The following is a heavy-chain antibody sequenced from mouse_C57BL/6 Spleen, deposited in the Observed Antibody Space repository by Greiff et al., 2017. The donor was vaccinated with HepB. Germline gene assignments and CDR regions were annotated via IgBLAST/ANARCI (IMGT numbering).Heavy chain of an antibody. V-gene: IGHV1-66*01. Sequence: VKLQESGPELVKPGASVKISCKASGYSFTSYYIHWVKQRPGQGLEWIGWIYPGSGNTKYNEKFKGKATLTADTSSSTAYMQLSSLTSEDSAVYYCARSHLYAMDYWGQGTSVTVSS. J-gene: IGHJ4*01. CDR1: GYSFTSYY. CDR3: ARSHLYAMDY. CDR2: IYPGSGNT.